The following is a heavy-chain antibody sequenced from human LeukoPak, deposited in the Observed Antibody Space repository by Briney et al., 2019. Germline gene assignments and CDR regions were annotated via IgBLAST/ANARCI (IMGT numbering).Heavy chain of an antibody. D-gene: IGHD6-19*01. V-gene: IGHV6-1*01. CDR2: TYYRSKWYN. J-gene: IGHJ5*02. CDR1: GDSVSSNSAA. Sequence: SQTLSLTCAISGDSVSSNSAAWNWIRQSPSRGLEWLGRTYYRSKWYNDYAVSVKSRITINPDTSKNQFSLQLNSVTPEDTAVYYCAYNNGWPPIGWFDPWGQGTLVTVSS. CDR3: AYNNGWPPIGWFDP.